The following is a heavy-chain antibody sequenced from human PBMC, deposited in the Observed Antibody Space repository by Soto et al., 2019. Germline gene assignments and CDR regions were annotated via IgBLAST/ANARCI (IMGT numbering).Heavy chain of an antibody. J-gene: IGHJ6*02. D-gene: IGHD5-12*01. CDR3: ARSLATIGDYYYGMDV. CDR1: GYTFTSYG. Sequence: QVQLVQSGAEVKKPGASVKVSCKASGYTFTSYGISWVRQAPGQGLEWMGWISAYNGNTNYAQKLQGRVTMTTDTPTSTAYMELRSLRSDDTAVYYCARSLATIGDYYYGMDVWGQGTTVTVSS. CDR2: ISAYNGNT. V-gene: IGHV1-18*01.